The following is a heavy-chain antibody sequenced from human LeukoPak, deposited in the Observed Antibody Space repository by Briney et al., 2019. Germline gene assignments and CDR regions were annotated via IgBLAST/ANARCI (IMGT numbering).Heavy chain of an antibody. J-gene: IGHJ4*02. CDR3: ARHRTAMVNFDY. CDR2: IYYSGST. D-gene: IGHD5-18*01. CDR1: GGSISSYY. Sequence: SETLSLTCTVSGGSISSYYWSWIRQPLGKGLEWIGYIYYSGSTNYNPSLKSRVTISVDTSKNQFSLKLSSVTAADTAVYYCARHRTAMVNFDYWGQGTLVTVSS. V-gene: IGHV4-59*08.